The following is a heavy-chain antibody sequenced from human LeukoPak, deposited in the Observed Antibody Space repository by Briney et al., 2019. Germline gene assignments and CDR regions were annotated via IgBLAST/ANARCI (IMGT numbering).Heavy chain of an antibody. Sequence: SVKVSCKASGGTFSSYAIGWVRQAPGQGLEWMGGIIPIFGTANYAQKFQGRVTITTDESTSTAYMELSSLRSEDTAVYYCARGRFLEWLSGDYWGQGTLVTVSS. CDR3: ARGRFLEWLSGDY. CDR1: GGTFSSYA. V-gene: IGHV1-69*05. J-gene: IGHJ4*02. CDR2: IIPIFGTA. D-gene: IGHD3-3*01.